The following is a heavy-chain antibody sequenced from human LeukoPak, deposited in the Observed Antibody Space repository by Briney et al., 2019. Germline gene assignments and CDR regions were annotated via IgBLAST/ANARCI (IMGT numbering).Heavy chain of an antibody. V-gene: IGHV3-30*01. J-gene: IGHJ4*02. CDR1: GFTFSSYA. D-gene: IGHD3-22*01. CDR2: ISYDGSNK. Sequence: GRSLRLSCAASGFTFSSYAMHWVRQAPGKGLEWVAVISYDGSNKYYADSVKGRFTISRDNSKNTLYLQMNSLRAEDTAVYYCARGPKYYYDSSGYLPFDYWGRGTLVTVSS. CDR3: ARGPKYYYDSSGYLPFDY.